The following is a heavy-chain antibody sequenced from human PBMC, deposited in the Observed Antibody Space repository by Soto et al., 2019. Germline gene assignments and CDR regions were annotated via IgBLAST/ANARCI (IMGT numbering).Heavy chain of an antibody. CDR3: ARHLVIVLMVYATKSGNWFDP. CDR2: IYYSGST. CDR1: GGSISSSSYY. V-gene: IGHV4-39*01. D-gene: IGHD2-8*01. Sequence: QLQLQESGPGLVKPSETLSLTCTVSGGSISSSSYYWGWIRQPPGKGLEWIGSIYYSGSTYYNPSLKSRVTISVDTSKNQFSLKLSSVTAADTAVYYCARHLVIVLMVYATKSGNWFDPWGQGTLVTVSS. J-gene: IGHJ5*02.